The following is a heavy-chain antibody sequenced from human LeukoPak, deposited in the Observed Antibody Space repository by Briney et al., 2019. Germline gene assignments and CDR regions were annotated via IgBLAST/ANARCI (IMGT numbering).Heavy chain of an antibody. CDR2: INPGGGGT. CDR3: ARDRLAASWYAFDY. J-gene: IGHJ4*02. V-gene: IGHV1-46*01. Sequence: GASVKVSCKASGYTFTSYYMHWVRQAPGQGLEWMGIINPGGGGTSYAQKFQGRVTMTRDTSTSTLYMELSSLTSGDTAVYYCARDRLAASWYAFDYWGQGTLVTVSS. D-gene: IGHD6-13*01. CDR1: GYTFTSYY.